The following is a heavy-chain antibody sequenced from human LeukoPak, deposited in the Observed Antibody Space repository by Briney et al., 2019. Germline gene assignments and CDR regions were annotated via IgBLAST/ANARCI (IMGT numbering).Heavy chain of an antibody. CDR2: IIPIFGTA. Sequence: SVKVSCKASGGTFSSYAISWVRQAPGQGLEWMGGIIPIFGTANYAQKFQGRVTITADESTSTAYMELSSLRSEDTAVYHCARDPTSPWISVRNNWFDPWGQGTLVTVSS. J-gene: IGHJ5*02. CDR1: GGTFSSYA. D-gene: IGHD2-2*03. V-gene: IGHV1-69*13. CDR3: ARDPTSPWISVRNNWFDP.